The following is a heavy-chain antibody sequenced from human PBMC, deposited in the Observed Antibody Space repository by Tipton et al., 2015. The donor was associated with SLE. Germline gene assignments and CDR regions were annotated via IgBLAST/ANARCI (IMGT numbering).Heavy chain of an antibody. CDR2: IYHSGST. D-gene: IGHD2-8*02. CDR3: ARFGKNDVLVVVQH. CDR1: GFTVSSNY. Sequence: LRLSCAASGFTVSSNYMSWVRQAPGKGLEWIGSIYHSGSTYYNPSLKSRVTISVDTSKNQFSLKLSSVTAADTAVYYCARFGKNDVLVVVQHWGQGTLVTVSS. V-gene: IGHV4-38-2*01. J-gene: IGHJ1*01.